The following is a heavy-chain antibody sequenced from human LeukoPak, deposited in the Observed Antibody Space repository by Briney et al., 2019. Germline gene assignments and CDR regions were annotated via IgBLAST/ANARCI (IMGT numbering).Heavy chain of an antibody. J-gene: IGHJ4*02. V-gene: IGHV4-34*01. Sequence: PSETLSLTCAVYGGSFSGYYWSWIRQPPGKGLEWIGEINHSGSTNYNLSLKSRVTISVDTSKNQFSLKLSSVTAADTAVYYCARNRDSSSGYYFDYWGQGTLVTVSS. CDR3: ARNRDSSSGYYFDY. D-gene: IGHD6-6*01. CDR1: GGSFSGYY. CDR2: INHSGST.